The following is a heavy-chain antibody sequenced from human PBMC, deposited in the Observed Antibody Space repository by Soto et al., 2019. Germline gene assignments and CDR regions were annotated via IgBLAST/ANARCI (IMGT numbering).Heavy chain of an antibody. CDR1: GGSISSGGYS. CDR2: VYHSGST. V-gene: IGHV4-30-2*01. D-gene: IGHD2-21*01. J-gene: IGHJ4*02. Sequence: SETLSLTCAVSGGSISSGGYSWSWIRQPPGKGLEWIGYVYHSGSTYYNPSLKSRVTISVDRSKNQFSLKLSSVTAADTAVYYCARGPPHSHWGQGTLVTVSS. CDR3: ARGPPHSH.